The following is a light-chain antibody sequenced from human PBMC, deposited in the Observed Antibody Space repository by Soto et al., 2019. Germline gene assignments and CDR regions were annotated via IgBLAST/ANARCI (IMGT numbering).Light chain of an antibody. Sequence: EIVLTQSPGTLSLSPGERATLSCRASQSISSSYLAWYKQRPGQAPRLLIFGASYWATGIPDRFSGSGSGTDFTLTISRLESEDFAVYYCQQYSSSPPEFTFGPGTRVDSK. J-gene: IGKJ3*01. CDR2: GAS. V-gene: IGKV3-20*01. CDR3: QQYSSSPPEFT. CDR1: QSISSSY.